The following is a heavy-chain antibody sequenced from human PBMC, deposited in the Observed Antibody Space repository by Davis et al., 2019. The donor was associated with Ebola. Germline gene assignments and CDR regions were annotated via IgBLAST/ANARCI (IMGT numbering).Heavy chain of an antibody. CDR3: ARFPVLWNYGMDV. Sequence: MPSETLSLTCAVYGGSFSGYYWSWIRQPPGKGLEWIGEINHSGSTNYNPSLKSRVTISVDTSKNQFSLKLSSVTAADTAVYYCARFPVLWNYGMDVWGQGTTVTVSS. CDR1: GGSFSGYY. J-gene: IGHJ6*02. D-gene: IGHD3-10*01. CDR2: INHSGST. V-gene: IGHV4-34*01.